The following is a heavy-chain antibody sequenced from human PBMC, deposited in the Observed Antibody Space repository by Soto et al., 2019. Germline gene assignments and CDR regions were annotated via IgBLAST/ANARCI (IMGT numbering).Heavy chain of an antibody. Sequence: ASVKVSCKASGYTFTSYAMHWVRQAPGQRLEWMGWINAGNGNTKYSQKFQGRVTITRDTSASTAYMELRSLRSDDTAVYYWARGDSSGWSHFDYWGQATLVTVSS. J-gene: IGHJ4*02. CDR1: GYTFTSYA. CDR2: INAGNGNT. D-gene: IGHD6-19*01. CDR3: ARGDSSGWSHFDY. V-gene: IGHV1-3*01.